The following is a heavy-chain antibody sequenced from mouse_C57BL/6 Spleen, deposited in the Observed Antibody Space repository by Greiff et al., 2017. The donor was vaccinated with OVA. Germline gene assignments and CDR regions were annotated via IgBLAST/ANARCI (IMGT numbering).Heavy chain of an antibody. CDR2: IRSKSNNYAT. V-gene: IGHV10-1*01. Sequence: EVKLMESGGGLVQPKGSLTLSCAASGFSFNTYAMNWVRQAPGKGLEWVARIRSKSNNYATYYADSVKDRFTISRDDSESMLYLQMNNLKTEDTAMYYCVRQNDYDGDYYAMDYWGQGTSVTVSS. CDR3: VRQNDYDGDYYAMDY. D-gene: IGHD2-4*01. J-gene: IGHJ4*01. CDR1: GFSFNTYA.